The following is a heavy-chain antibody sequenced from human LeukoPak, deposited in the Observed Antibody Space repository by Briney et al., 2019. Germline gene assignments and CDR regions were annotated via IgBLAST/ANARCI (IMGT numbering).Heavy chain of an antibody. CDR2: IHHNGSN. V-gene: IGHV4-34*01. CDR3: ASVFGNGRAYYYFEMEV. J-gene: IGHJ6*04. D-gene: IGHD3-3*01. CDR1: GGSFTDYY. Sequence: PSETLSLTCAVYGGSFTDYYWSWVRQPPGKGLEWIGEIHHNGSNNYSPSLKSGVTISVDKSKTQFSLKLSSVTAADTDVYYCASVFGNGRAYYYFEMEVWGKGATVTSSS.